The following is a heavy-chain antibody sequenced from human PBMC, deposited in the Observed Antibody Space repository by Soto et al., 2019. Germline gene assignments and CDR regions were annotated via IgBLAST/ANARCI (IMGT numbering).Heavy chain of an antibody. CDR2: IYHSGST. J-gene: IGHJ5*02. Sequence: SETLSLTCAVSGGSISSGGYSWSWIRRPPGKGLEWIGYIYHSGSTYYNPSLKSRVTISVDRSKNQFSLKLSSVTAADTAVYYCARDQWGDYYGSKGWFDPWGQGTLVTVS. V-gene: IGHV4-30-2*01. CDR3: ARDQWGDYYGSKGWFDP. D-gene: IGHD3-10*01. CDR1: GGSISSGGYS.